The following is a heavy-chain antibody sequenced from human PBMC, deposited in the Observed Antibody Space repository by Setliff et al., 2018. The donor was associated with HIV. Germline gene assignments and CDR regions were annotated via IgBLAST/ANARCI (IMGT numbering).Heavy chain of an antibody. D-gene: IGHD3-10*01. Sequence: ASVKVSCKASGYSFTFYGLHWVRQAPGQGLEWMGWVSVYNGNTKYAENFQDRLTLTTDASTGTGFMELRGLRSDDTAVNYCATPGVGAGAFDIWGRGTMVTVSS. CDR1: GYSFTFYG. V-gene: IGHV1-18*04. J-gene: IGHJ3*02. CDR2: VSVYNGNT. CDR3: ATPGVGAGAFDI.